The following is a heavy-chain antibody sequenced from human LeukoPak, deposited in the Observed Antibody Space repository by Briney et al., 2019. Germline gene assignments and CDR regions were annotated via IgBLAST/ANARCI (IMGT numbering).Heavy chain of an antibody. Sequence: GGSLRLSCAASGFTFSNYNMNWVRQAPGKGLEWISYISSSSSTISYADSVKGRFTISRDNAKNSLYLQMNSLRAEDTAVYYCARDLGAYSSGCPAYWGQGTLVTVSS. J-gene: IGHJ4*02. CDR1: GFTFSNYN. CDR3: ARDLGAYSSGCPAY. D-gene: IGHD6-19*01. CDR2: ISSSSSTI. V-gene: IGHV3-48*01.